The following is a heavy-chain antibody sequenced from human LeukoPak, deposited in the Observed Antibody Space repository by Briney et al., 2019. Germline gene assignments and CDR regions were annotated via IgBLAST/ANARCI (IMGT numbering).Heavy chain of an antibody. CDR3: ATGGSTVTTFYYYYMDV. V-gene: IGHV1-46*01. CDR2: INPSGGST. CDR1: GYTFTSYG. Sequence: ASVKVSCKASGYTFTSYGVSWVRQAPGQGLELMGIINPSGGSTSYAQKFQGTGTMTRDTSTSPVYMELSSLRSEDTAVYYCATGGSTVTTFYYYYMDVWGKGTTVTVSS. J-gene: IGHJ6*03. D-gene: IGHD4-11*01.